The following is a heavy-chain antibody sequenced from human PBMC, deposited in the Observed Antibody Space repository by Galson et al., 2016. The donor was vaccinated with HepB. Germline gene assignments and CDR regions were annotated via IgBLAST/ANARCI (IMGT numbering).Heavy chain of an antibody. J-gene: IGHJ4*02. CDR3: ARSLFRRTVNWTPFDY. V-gene: IGHV3-20*04. D-gene: IGHD1-1*01. CDR2: INWNGDST. Sequence: SLRLSCAASGFTFDDYGLTWVRQAPGRGLEWVSGINWNGDSTAYADSVRGRFTISRDNARNSLYLQMNSLRAEDTALYYCARSLFRRTVNWTPFDYWGQGTLVTVSS. CDR1: GFTFDDYG.